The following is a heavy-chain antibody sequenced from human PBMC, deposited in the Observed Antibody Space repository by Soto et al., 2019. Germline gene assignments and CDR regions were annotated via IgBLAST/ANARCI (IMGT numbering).Heavy chain of an antibody. V-gene: IGHV1-18*01. CDR2: ISAYNGNT. J-gene: IGHJ3*02. CDR3: ARGRYDYVWGSYRHTDAFDI. Sequence: QVQLVQSGAEVKKPGASVKVSCKASGYTFTSYGISWVRQAPGQGLEWMGWISAYNGNTNYAQKLQGRVTMTTDTSTSTAYMELRSLRSDDTAVYYCARGRYDYVWGSYRHTDAFDIWGQGTMVTVSS. CDR1: GYTFTSYG. D-gene: IGHD3-16*02.